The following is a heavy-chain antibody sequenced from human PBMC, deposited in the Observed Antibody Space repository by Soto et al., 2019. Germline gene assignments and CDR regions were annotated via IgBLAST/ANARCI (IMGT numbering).Heavy chain of an antibody. CDR1: GFSLNTGGVG. CDR2: IYWDDDK. D-gene: IGHD4-4*01. V-gene: IGHV2-5*02. J-gene: IGHJ4*02. CDR3: AHRPASINYPYYFDY. Sequence: QITLKESGPTLVKPTQTLTLTCTFSGFSLNTGGVGVGWIRQPPGKALEWLALIYWDDDKRYSPSLKSRLTITKDTSKNQLVLTMPNMDPVDTATYYCAHRPASINYPYYFDYWGQGTLVTVSS.